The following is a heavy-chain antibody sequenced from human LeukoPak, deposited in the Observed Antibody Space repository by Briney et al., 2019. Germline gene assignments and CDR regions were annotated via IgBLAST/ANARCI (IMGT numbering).Heavy chain of an antibody. CDR2: IYYSGTT. Sequence: SETLSLTCSVSRGSISSPNYYWGWIRQSPGKGLEWIGNIYYSGTTYYNPSLPSLKSRVTILIDTSKNQFSLRLRSVTAADTAVYYCASIAAAGTDYWGQGTLVTVSS. CDR3: ASIAAAGTDY. CDR1: RGSISSPNYY. V-gene: IGHV4-39*07. J-gene: IGHJ4*02. D-gene: IGHD6-13*01.